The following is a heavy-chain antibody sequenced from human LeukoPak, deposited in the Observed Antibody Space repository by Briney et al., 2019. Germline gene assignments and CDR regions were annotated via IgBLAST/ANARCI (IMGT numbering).Heavy chain of an antibody. CDR3: ARDVGGGEVVPAAPPIDY. J-gene: IGHJ4*02. CDR1: GFTFSSYS. V-gene: IGHV3-21*01. D-gene: IGHD2-2*01. Sequence: PGGSLRLSCAASGFTFSSYSMNWVRQAPGKGLEWVSSISSSSSYIYYADSVKGRFTISRDNAKSSLYLQMNSLRAEDTAVYYCARDVGGGEVVPAAPPIDYWGQGTLVTVSS. CDR2: ISSSSSYI.